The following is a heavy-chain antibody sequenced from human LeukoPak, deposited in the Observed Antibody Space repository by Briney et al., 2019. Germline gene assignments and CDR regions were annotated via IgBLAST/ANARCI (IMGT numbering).Heavy chain of an antibody. CDR3: ARDEDSSWWAPRNYYYGMDV. J-gene: IGHJ6*02. D-gene: IGHD6-13*01. Sequence: GASVKVSCKASGYTFTSYGISWVRQAPGQGLEWMGWISAYNGNTNYAQKLQGRVTMTTDTSTSTAYMELRSLRSDDTAVYYCARDEDSSWWAPRNYYYGMDVWGQGTTVTVSS. CDR1: GYTFTSYG. V-gene: IGHV1-18*01. CDR2: ISAYNGNT.